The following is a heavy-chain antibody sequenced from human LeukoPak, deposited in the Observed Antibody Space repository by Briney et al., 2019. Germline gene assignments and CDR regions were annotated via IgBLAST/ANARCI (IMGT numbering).Heavy chain of an antibody. CDR2: IKQDGSEK. CDR3: ARVSRFGGGAFDI. D-gene: IGHD3-10*01. V-gene: IGHV3-7*01. CDR1: GFSFSSYW. Sequence: GGSLRLSCAASGFSFSSYWMSWVRQAPGKGLEWVANIKQDGSEKYYVDSVKGRFTISRDNAKNSLYLQMNSLRAEDTAVYYCARVSRFGGGAFDIWGQGTMVTVSS. J-gene: IGHJ3*02.